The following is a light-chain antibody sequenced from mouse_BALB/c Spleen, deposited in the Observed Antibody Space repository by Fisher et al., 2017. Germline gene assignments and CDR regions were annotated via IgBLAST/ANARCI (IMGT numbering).Light chain of an antibody. V-gene: IGKV4-63*01. J-gene: IGKJ4*01. CDR1: SSVSY. Sequence: DIVLTQSTAIMSASPGEKVTMTCSASSSVSYMHWYQQKSSTSPKLWIYDTSKLASGVPGRFSGSGSGNSYSLTISSMEAEDVATYYCFQGSGYPFTFGSGTKLEIK. CDR3: FQGSGYPFT. CDR2: DTS.